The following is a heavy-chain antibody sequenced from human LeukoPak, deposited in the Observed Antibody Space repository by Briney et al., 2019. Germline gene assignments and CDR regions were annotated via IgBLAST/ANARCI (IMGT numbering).Heavy chain of an antibody. J-gene: IGHJ4*02. Sequence: ASVKVSCKVSRYPLTHLSMHWVRQAPGKGLEWVGGCAPDDGEKMYEQKFKGRVTMTEDTSTDTAYMELASLSADDTAIYLFVILPGRECGDECYFFESWGARTLVRVSS. V-gene: IGHV1-24*01. D-gene: IGHD2-21*01. CDR1: RYPLTHLS. CDR2: CAPDDGEK. CDR3: VILPGRECGDECYFFES.